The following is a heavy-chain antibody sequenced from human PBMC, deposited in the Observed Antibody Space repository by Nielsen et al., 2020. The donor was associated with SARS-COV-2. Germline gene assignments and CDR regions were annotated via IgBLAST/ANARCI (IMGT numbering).Heavy chain of an antibody. CDR1: GFTFSSYE. J-gene: IGHJ4*02. CDR3: VKDREYSSSLGFDY. CDR2: IYSGGST. V-gene: IGHV3-53*04. D-gene: IGHD6-6*01. Sequence: GESLKISCAASGFTFSSYEMNWVRQAPGKGLEWVSVIYSGGSTYYADSVKGRFTISRHNSKNTLYLQMSSLRAEDTAVYYCVKDREYSSSLGFDYWGQGTLVTVSS.